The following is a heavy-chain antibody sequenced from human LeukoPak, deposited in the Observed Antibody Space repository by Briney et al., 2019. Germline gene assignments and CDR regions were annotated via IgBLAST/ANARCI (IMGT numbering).Heavy chain of an antibody. V-gene: IGHV3-7*01. J-gene: IGHJ4*02. CDR3: ARARYCDY. D-gene: IGHD2-15*01. CDR2: INQDGSEK. CDR1: GFSLSSYW. Sequence: GGSLRLSCATSGFSLSSYWMIWVRQAPGKGLEWVANINQDGSEKNYVDSVKGRFTISRDNAKNSLYLQMNSLRAEDTAVYYCARARYCDYWGQGTLSPSRQ.